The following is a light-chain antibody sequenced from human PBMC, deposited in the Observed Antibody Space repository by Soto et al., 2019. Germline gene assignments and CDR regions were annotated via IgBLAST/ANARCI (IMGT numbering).Light chain of an antibody. CDR2: AAS. CDR3: QQYYTYPRT. J-gene: IGKJ1*01. Sequence: AIRMTQSPSSFSASTGDTVTITCRASQGIGSYLAWYQEKPGKAPKLLIYAASTLQSGVPSRFSGSGSGTDFNLTINCLQSEDFATYYCQQYYTYPRTFGQGTEVEVK. V-gene: IGKV1-8*01. CDR1: QGIGSY.